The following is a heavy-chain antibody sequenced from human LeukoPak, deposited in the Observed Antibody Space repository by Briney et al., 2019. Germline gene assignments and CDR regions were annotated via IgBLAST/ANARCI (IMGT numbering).Heavy chain of an antibody. CDR3: ARSTVVVTAISFDY. CDR2: IYYSGST. J-gene: IGHJ4*02. CDR1: GGSISSSSYY. V-gene: IGHV4-61*05. Sequence: SETLSLTCTVSGGSISSSSYYWGWIRQPPGKGLEWIGYIYYSGSTNYNPSLKSRVTISVDTSKNQFSLKLSSVTAADTAVYYCARSTVVVTAISFDYWGQGTLVTVSS. D-gene: IGHD2-21*02.